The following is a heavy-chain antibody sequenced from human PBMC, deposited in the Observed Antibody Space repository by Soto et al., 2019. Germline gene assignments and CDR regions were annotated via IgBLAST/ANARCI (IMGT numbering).Heavy chain of an antibody. CDR2: IIPIFGTA. Sequence: SVKVSCKASGGTFSSYAISWVRQAPGQGLEWMGGIIPIFGTANYAQKFQGRVTITADESTSTAYMELSSLRSEDTAVYYCARGYCSSTSCGGAFDPWGQGTLVTVSS. V-gene: IGHV1-69*13. CDR1: GGTFSSYA. J-gene: IGHJ5*02. CDR3: ARGYCSSTSCGGAFDP. D-gene: IGHD2-2*01.